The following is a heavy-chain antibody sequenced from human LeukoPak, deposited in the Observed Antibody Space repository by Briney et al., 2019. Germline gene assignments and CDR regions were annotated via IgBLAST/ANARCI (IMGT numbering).Heavy chain of an antibody. J-gene: IGHJ4*02. CDR3: ARDLPRIAVAGNPSGFDY. D-gene: IGHD6-13*01. CDR1: GFTFSSYW. CDR2: IKQDGSEK. V-gene: IGHV3-7*01. Sequence: PGGSLRLSCAASGFTFSSYWMSWVRQAPGKGLEWVANIKQDGSEKYYVDSVKGRFTISRDNAKNSLYLQMNSLRAEDTAVYYCARDLPRIAVAGNPSGFDYWGQGTLVTVSS.